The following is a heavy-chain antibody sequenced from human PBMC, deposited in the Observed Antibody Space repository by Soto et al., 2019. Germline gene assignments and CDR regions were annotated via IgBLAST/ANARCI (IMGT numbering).Heavy chain of an antibody. CDR1: GFTFSSYA. CDR2: ISGSGGST. Sequence: EVQLLESGGGLVQPGGSLRLSCAASGFTFSSYAMSWVRQAPGKGLEWVSAISGSGGSTYYADSVKGRFTISRDNSKNTLYLQMNSLRAENTAVYYCAKAPSSSSKRFDYRGQGTLVTVSS. J-gene: IGHJ4*02. V-gene: IGHV3-23*01. CDR3: AKAPSSSSKRFDY. D-gene: IGHD6-6*01.